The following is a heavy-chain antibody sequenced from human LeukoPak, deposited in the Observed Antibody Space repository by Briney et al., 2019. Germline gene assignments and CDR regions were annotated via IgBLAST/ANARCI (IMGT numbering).Heavy chain of an antibody. Sequence: SETLSLTCTGSGVSISSYYWSWIRQPPGKGLEGSGNTYYSGSTNSNPSLRSRVTISVDTSNNQFSLKLSSVTAADTAVYYCARAYDSPVGYFDYWGQGTLVTVSS. CDR1: GVSISSYY. D-gene: IGHD3-22*01. CDR2: TYYSGST. CDR3: ARAYDSPVGYFDY. J-gene: IGHJ4*02. V-gene: IGHV4-59*08.